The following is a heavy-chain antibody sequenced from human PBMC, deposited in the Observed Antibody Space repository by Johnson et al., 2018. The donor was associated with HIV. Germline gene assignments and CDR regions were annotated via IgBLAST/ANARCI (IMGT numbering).Heavy chain of an antibody. D-gene: IGHD3-16*01. Sequence: MLLVESGGGLAQPGGSLRLSCAASGITVSSYWMSWVRQAPGKGLEWVANIKQDGSEKYYVDSVKGRFTISRDNAKNSLYLQMNSLRAEDTAVYYCANGGGGAFDIWGQGTMVTVSS. V-gene: IGHV3-7*03. CDR2: IKQDGSEK. CDR3: ANGGGGAFDI. J-gene: IGHJ3*02. CDR1: GITVSSYW.